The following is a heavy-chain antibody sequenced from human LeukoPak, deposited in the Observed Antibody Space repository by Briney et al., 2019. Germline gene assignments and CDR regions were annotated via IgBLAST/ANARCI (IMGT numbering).Heavy chain of an antibody. CDR2: IIPIFGTA. J-gene: IGHJ5*02. CDR1: GGTFSSYA. D-gene: IGHD3-10*01. CDR3: ARDRSVLLWFGEAPDWFDP. Sequence: SVKVSCKASGGTFSSYAISWVRQAPGPGLEWMGRIIPIFGTANYAQKFQGRVTITADKSTSTAYMELSSLRSEDTAVYYCARDRSVLLWFGEAPDWFDPWGQGTLVTVSS. V-gene: IGHV1-69*06.